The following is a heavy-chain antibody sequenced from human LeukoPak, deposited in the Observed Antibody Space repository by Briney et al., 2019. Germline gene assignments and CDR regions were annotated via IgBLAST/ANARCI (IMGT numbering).Heavy chain of an antibody. V-gene: IGHV5-10-1*01. Sequence: GESLKISCKGSGYIFTTYWINWVRQMPGKGLEWMGRIDPSDSHTNYSPSFQGHVTISADKSISTAYLQWSSLKASDTAMYYCARTSVYDSSGHFDPWGQGTLVTVSS. J-gene: IGHJ5*02. CDR1: GYIFTTYW. CDR3: ARTSVYDSSGHFDP. CDR2: IDPSDSHT. D-gene: IGHD3-22*01.